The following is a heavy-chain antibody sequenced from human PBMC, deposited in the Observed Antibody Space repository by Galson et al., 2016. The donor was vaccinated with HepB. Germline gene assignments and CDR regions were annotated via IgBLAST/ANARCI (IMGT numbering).Heavy chain of an antibody. CDR3: ARDHGSGSYYNSPAFDF. D-gene: IGHD3-10*01. Sequence: SVKVSCKASGGSFSNYAIYWVRQAPGQGLEWMGGFIPIFGKPHYAQKFQGRVTVTADQSTSTAYMELSSLRSEDTAVYYCARDHGSGSYYNSPAFDFWGQGTLVTVSS. J-gene: IGHJ4*02. CDR1: GGSFSNYA. V-gene: IGHV1-69*13. CDR2: FIPIFGKP.